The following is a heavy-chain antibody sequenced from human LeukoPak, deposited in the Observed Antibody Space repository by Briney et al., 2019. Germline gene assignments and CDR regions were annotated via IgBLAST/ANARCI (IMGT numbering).Heavy chain of an antibody. J-gene: IGHJ5*02. D-gene: IGHD3-10*01. CDR2: IYYSGST. Sequence: SQTLSLTCTVSGGSISSGGYYWSWIRQHPGKGPEWIGYIYYSGSTYYNPSLKSRVTISVDTSKNQFSLKLSSVTAADTAVYYCANYGSGSYRFDPWGQGTLVTVSS. CDR3: ANYGSGSYRFDP. V-gene: IGHV4-31*03. CDR1: GGSISSGGYY.